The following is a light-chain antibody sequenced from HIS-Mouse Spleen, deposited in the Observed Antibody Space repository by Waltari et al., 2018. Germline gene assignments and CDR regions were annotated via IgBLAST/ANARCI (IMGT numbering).Light chain of an antibody. J-gene: IGLJ3*02. CDR1: SSDVGGYNY. Sequence: QSITISCTGTSSDVGGYNYVSWYQQHPVKAPKLMIYDVSNRPSGVSNRFSGSKSGNTASLTISGLQAEDEADYYCSSYTSSSTWVFGGGTKLTVL. CDR2: DVS. V-gene: IGLV2-14*03. CDR3: SSYTSSSTWV.